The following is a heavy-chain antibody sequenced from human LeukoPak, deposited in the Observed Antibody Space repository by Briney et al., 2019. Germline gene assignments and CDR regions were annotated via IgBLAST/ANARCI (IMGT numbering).Heavy chain of an antibody. V-gene: IGHV3-7*01. CDR1: GFTFSSYW. CDR2: IKQDGSEK. Sequence: GGSLRLSCAASGFTFSSYWMSWVRQAPGKGLEWVANIKQDGSEKYYVDSVKGRFTISRDNAKNSLYLQMNSLRAEDTAVYYCARDGFRYQPSTYYGMDVWGQGTTVTVSS. D-gene: IGHD2-2*01. CDR3: ARDGFRYQPSTYYGMDV. J-gene: IGHJ6*02.